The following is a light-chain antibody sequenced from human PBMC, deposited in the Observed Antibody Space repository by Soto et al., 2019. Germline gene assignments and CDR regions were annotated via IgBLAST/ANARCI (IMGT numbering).Light chain of an antibody. Sequence: DVQMTQSPSTLSASVGDRVTITCRASQSISTWLAWYQQKPGRAPKLLMFDASNLQSGVPSRFSGSGSGTESPLTINRLPPVALAPYSSHEYGVYDFIFGGGTRVET. V-gene: IGKV1-5*01. CDR3: HEYGVYDFI. CDR1: QSISTW. CDR2: DAS. J-gene: IGKJ4*01.